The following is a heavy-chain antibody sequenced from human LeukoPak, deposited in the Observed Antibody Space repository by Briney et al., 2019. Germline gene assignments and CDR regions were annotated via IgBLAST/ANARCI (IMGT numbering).Heavy chain of an antibody. J-gene: IGHJ4*02. V-gene: IGHV4-61*02. CDR1: GGSISSGSYY. CDR2: IYTSGST. CDR3: ARDNGWYTDY. D-gene: IGHD6-19*01. Sequence: PSETLSLTCTVSGGSISSGSYYWSWVRQPAGTGLEWIGRIYTSGSTNYNPSLKSRVTISLDTSKNQFSLKLTSVTAADTALYYCARDNGWYTDYWGQGTLVTVSS.